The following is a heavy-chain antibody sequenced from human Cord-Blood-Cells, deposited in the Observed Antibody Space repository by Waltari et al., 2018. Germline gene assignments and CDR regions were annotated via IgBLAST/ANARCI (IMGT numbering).Heavy chain of an antibody. CDR3: ARSLAAGNRLGPYYYGMDV. J-gene: IGHJ6*02. D-gene: IGHD6-13*01. Sequence: EVQLVESGGGLVQPGGSLRLSCAASGFTFSSYDMNWVRQATGKGLEGVSAIGTAGDTYYPGSVKGRFTIARENAKNSLYLQMNSLRAGDTAVYYCARSLAAGNRLGPYYYGMDVWGQGTTVTVSS. V-gene: IGHV3-13*01. CDR2: IGTAGDT. CDR1: GFTFSSYD.